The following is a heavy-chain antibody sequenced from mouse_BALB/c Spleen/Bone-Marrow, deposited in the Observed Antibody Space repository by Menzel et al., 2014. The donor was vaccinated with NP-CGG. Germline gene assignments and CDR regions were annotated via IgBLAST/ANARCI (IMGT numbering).Heavy chain of an antibody. CDR1: GYTFTSYW. Sequence: DLVKPGASVKLSCKASGYTFTSYWINWIKQRPGQGLEWIGRIAPGSGSTYYNEMFKGKATLTVDTSSSTAYIQRSSLSSEDSAVYFGARRYFDVWGAGTTVTVSS. J-gene: IGHJ1*01. V-gene: IGHV1S41*01. CDR2: IAPGSGST. CDR3: ARRYFDV.